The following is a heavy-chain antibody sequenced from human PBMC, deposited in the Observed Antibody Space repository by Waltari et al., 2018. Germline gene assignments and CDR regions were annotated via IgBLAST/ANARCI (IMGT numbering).Heavy chain of an antibody. D-gene: IGHD6-13*01. CDR2: INPNSGGP. J-gene: IGHJ3*02. V-gene: IGHV1-2*02. CDR1: GYTFTGYY. Sequence: QVQLVQSGAEMKKPEASVKVSCKASGYTFTGYYMHWVRQAPGQGLEWMGWINPNSGGPNYAQKFQGRVTMTRDTSISTADMGLSRLGPDDTAVYSCAGGRPQLVSHGAFDTWGQGTMATVSS. CDR3: AGGRPQLVSHGAFDT.